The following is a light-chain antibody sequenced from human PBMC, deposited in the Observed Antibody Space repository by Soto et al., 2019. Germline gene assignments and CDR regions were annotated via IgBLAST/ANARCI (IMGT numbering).Light chain of an antibody. CDR1: SSDIGNYNY. CDR2: DVS. J-gene: IGLJ1*01. CDR3: SSYTSTSTYV. Sequence: QSALPQPDSVSGSPGQSVAISCTAASSDIGNYNYVSWYQQRPGKVPKLIIHDVSDRPSGVSDRFSGSKSGNTASLTISGLQAEDEADYYCSSYTSTSTYVFGTGTKLTVL. V-gene: IGLV2-14*03.